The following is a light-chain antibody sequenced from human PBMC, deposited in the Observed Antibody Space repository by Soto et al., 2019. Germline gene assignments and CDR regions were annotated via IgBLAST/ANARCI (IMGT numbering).Light chain of an antibody. CDR1: QRMSGF. CDR2: DAS. J-gene: IGKJ1*01. V-gene: IGKV1-5*01. Sequence: DIQMTQSPSTLSASVGDRVTITCRASQRMSGFLAWYQQKPGKAPQLLISDASSLESGVPSRFSGGGSGTAFTLTISSLQPEDFATYYCQHYSSNSGTFCPGTKVEIK. CDR3: QHYSSNSGT.